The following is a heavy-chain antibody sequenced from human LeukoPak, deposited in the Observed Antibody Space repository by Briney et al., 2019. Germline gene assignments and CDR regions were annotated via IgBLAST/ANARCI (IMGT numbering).Heavy chain of an antibody. Sequence: GASVKVSCTASGYTFTSYGISWVRQAPGQGLEWMGWISAYNGNTNYAQKLQGRVTMTTDTSTSTAYMELRSLRSDDTAVYYCARTLSYRKKAGYYGMDVWGQGTTVTVSS. CDR3: ARTLSYRKKAGYYGMDV. V-gene: IGHV1-18*01. J-gene: IGHJ6*02. CDR2: ISAYNGNT. CDR1: GYTFTSYG. D-gene: IGHD3-16*02.